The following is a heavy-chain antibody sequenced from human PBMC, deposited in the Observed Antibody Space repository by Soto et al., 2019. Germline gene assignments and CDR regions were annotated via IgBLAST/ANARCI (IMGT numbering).Heavy chain of an antibody. CDR3: ARHPRDDYNYGGSGIFDY. V-gene: IGHV4-39*01. D-gene: IGHD4-4*01. Sequence: SETLSLTCSVPGGSISSRTFWWAWIRQPPGKGLEWIGDMYYSGSSYSSPSLKSRVTLSVDTSKNQLSLKLNSVTAADTAVYYCARHPRDDYNYGGSGIFDYWGQGTLVTVSS. CDR1: GGSISSRTFW. CDR2: MYYSGSS. J-gene: IGHJ4*02.